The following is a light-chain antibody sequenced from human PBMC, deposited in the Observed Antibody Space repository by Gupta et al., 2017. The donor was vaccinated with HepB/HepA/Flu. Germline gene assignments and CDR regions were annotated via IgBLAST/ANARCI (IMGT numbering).Light chain of an antibody. J-gene: IGKJ1*01. Sequence: DIAMTKPTLSLLDTPGEPAYISCRSSQSLLKSSGYNYLEWNLQKPGQSPQLLIYLGSNRASGVPYRFSGSGSGTEFTLKISRVEAEDVGVYYCMQAQQSPRTFGQGTKVEIK. CDR3: MQAQQSPRT. CDR1: QSLLKSSGYNY. CDR2: LGS. V-gene: IGKV2-28*01.